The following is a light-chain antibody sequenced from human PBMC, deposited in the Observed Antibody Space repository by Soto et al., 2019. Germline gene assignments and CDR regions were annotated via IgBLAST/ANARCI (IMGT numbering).Light chain of an antibody. V-gene: IGLV1-44*01. CDR1: SSNIGSNT. J-gene: IGLJ2*01. CDR3: AAWDDSLNGVV. Sequence: QSVLTQPHSASGTPGQRVTLSCSGSSSNIGSNTVNWYQQLPGTAPKLLIYSNNQRPSGVPDRFSGSKSGTSASLAISGLQSEDEADYYCAAWDDSLNGVVFGGGTKVTVL. CDR2: SNN.